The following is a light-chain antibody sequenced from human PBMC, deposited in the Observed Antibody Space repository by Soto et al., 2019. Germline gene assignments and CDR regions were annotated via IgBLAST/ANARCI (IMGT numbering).Light chain of an antibody. Sequence: QSALTQPASVSGSPGQSITISCTGTNSDVGGYNYVSWYQRHPDKAPKLIIYEVSNRPSGVSLRFSGSKSANTASLTISGLQAEDEADYFCGSYTTTYTILFGGGTKLTVL. CDR3: GSYTTTYTIL. CDR1: NSDVGGYNY. J-gene: IGLJ2*01. V-gene: IGLV2-14*03. CDR2: EVS.